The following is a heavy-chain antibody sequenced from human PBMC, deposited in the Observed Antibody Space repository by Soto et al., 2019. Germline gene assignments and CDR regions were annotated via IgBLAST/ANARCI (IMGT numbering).Heavy chain of an antibody. V-gene: IGHV4-30-2*01. J-gene: IGHJ4*02. CDR1: DVSISSGGYS. CDR2: IYHGGST. D-gene: IGHD5-18*01. CDR3: ASYHYGYRYFDY. Sequence: PSETLSLTCAVSDVSISSGGYSWIWIRQPPGKGLESIGYIYHGGSTYYNPCVTSRVTISLDRSSNQFSLRLSSVTAADTAVYYCASYHYGYRYFDYWGQGALVTVS.